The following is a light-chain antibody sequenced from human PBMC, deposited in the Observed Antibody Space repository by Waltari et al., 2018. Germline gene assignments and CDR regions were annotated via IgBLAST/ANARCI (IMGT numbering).Light chain of an antibody. J-gene: IGKJ1*01. Sequence: EIVLTQSPATLSLSPGERATLSCGASHVVSSNFLAWYQQKPGLAPRLLIYDAWNRAAGVPDRFSGSGSGTDFTLTISRLEPEDFAVYYCQRYVASPPGWTFGPGTKVEFK. CDR2: DAW. V-gene: IGKV3D-20*01. CDR1: HVVSSNF. CDR3: QRYVASPPGWT.